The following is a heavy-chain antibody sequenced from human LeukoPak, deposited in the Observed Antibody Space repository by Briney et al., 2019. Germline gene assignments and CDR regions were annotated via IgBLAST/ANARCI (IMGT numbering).Heavy chain of an antibody. J-gene: IGHJ4*02. Sequence: SETLSLTCTVSGCSISSYYWSWIRQPPGKGLEWIGYIYYSGSTNYNPSLKSRVTISVDTSKNQFSLKLSSVTAADTAVYYCARQYSSSWIDYWGQGTLVTVSS. CDR3: ARQYSSSWIDY. V-gene: IGHV4-59*08. D-gene: IGHD6-13*01. CDR1: GCSISSYY. CDR2: IYYSGST.